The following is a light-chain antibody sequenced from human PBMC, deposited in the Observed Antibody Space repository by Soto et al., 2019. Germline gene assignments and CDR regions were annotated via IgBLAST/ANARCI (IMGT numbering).Light chain of an antibody. V-gene: IGLV1-47*02. CDR1: KSNIGSNY. CDR3: AAWDDSLSGGVV. CDR2: SNN. Sequence: QSVLTQPPSASGTPGQSVTISCSGSKSNIGSNYVYWYQQLPGTAPKVLIYSNNQRPSGVPDRFSGSTSGTSASLAIGGLRSEDEADYYCAAWDDSLSGGVVFGGGTKLTVL. J-gene: IGLJ2*01.